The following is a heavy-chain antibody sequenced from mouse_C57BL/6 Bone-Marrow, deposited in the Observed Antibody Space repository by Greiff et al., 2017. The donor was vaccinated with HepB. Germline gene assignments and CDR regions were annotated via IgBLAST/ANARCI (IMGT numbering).Heavy chain of an antibody. V-gene: IGHV1-50*01. J-gene: IGHJ1*03. D-gene: IGHD1-1*01. CDR2: IDPSDSYT. CDR1: GYTFTSYW. Sequence: VQLQQPGAELVKPGASVKLSCKASGYTFTSYWMQWVKQRPGQGLEWIGEIDPSDSYTNYNQKFKGKATLTVDTSSSTAYMQLSSLTSEDSAVYYCAENYYGSSHWYFDVWGKGTTVTVSS. CDR3: AENYYGSSHWYFDV.